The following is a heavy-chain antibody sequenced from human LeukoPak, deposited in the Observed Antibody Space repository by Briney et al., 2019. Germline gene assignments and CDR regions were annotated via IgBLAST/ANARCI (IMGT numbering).Heavy chain of an antibody. J-gene: IGHJ4*02. Sequence: ASVEVSRKVSGYTLTELSMHWVRQAPGKGLEWMGGFDPEDGETIYAQKFQGRVTMTEDTSTDTAYMELSSLRSEDTAVYYCATDTDGDYSFDYWGQGTLVTVSS. D-gene: IGHD4-17*01. CDR2: FDPEDGET. V-gene: IGHV1-24*01. CDR3: ATDTDGDYSFDY. CDR1: GYTLTELS.